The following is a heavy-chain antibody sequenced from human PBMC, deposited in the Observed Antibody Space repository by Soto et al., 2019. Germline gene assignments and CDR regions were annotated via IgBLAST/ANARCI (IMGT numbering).Heavy chain of an antibody. CDR3: ARYDEYSSSSDY. J-gene: IGHJ4*02. CDR2: ISSSSSYI. V-gene: IGHV3-21*01. Sequence: GGSLRLSCAASGFTFSSYSMNWVRQAPGKGLEWVSSISSSSSYIYYADSVKGRFTIPRDNAKNSLYLQMNSLRAEDTAVYYCARYDEYSSSSDYWGQGTLVTVSS. CDR1: GFTFSSYS. D-gene: IGHD6-6*01.